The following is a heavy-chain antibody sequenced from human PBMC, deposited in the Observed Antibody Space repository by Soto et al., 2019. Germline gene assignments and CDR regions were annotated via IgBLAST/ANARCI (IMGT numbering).Heavy chain of an antibody. V-gene: IGHV1-69*01. CDR2: IIPIFGTA. CDR3: ARGYSSGWAPLYYFDY. J-gene: IGHJ4*02. Sequence: QVQLVQSGAEVKKPGSSVKVSCKASGGTFSSYAISWVRQAPGQGLEWMGGIIPIFGTANYAHKFQGRVTVTEEESTSTAYMELRRLRSEDTAVYYCARGYSSGWAPLYYFDYWGQGTLVTVS. D-gene: IGHD6-19*01. CDR1: GGTFSSYA.